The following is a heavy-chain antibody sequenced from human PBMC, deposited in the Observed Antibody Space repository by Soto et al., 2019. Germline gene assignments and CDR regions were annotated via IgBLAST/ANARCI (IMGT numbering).Heavy chain of an antibody. Sequence: EVQLLESGGGLVQPGGSLRLSCAASGFTFSSYAMSWVRQAPGKGLEWVSAISGSGGSTYYADSVKGRFTISRDNSKNTLYLQMNSLRAEDTAVYYCAKTDTIFGVVITPSVAFDIWGQGTMVTVSS. CDR2: ISGSGGST. V-gene: IGHV3-23*01. D-gene: IGHD3-3*01. J-gene: IGHJ3*02. CDR1: GFTFSSYA. CDR3: AKTDTIFGVVITPSVAFDI.